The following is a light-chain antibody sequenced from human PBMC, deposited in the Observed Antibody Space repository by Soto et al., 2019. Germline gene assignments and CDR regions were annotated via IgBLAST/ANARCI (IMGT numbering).Light chain of an antibody. Sequence: QSALTQPASVSGSPGQSVTISCTGISRDVGAYNFVSWYQQHQDRAPKLIMFDITDRPSGVSSRFSGSRSGSTASLTISGLQAEDEAYYYCTSYTSDNRNYVFGTGTKVTVL. CDR2: DIT. CDR3: TSYTSDNRNYV. J-gene: IGLJ1*01. V-gene: IGLV2-14*03. CDR1: SRDVGAYNF.